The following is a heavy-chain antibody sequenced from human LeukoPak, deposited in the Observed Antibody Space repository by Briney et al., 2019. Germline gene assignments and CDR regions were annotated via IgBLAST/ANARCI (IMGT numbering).Heavy chain of an antibody. J-gene: IGHJ6*04. CDR1: GRTFSSYA. Sequence: VQVPYLACGRTFSSYAISWVRQAPAPGLEWMGGIIPIFGTPNYAQKFQGRVTITADKSTSTAYMKLSSLRSEDTAVYYCARGDAKVAVAATLYYYYGMDVWGKGTTVTVSS. D-gene: IGHD2-15*01. V-gene: IGHV1-69*06. CDR3: ARGDAKVAVAATLYYYYGMDV. CDR2: IIPIFGTP.